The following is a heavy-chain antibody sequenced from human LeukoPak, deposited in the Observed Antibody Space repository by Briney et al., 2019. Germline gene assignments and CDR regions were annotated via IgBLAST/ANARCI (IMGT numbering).Heavy chain of an antibody. V-gene: IGHV7-4-1*02. CDR2: INTNTGNP. CDR1: GYTFTSYA. D-gene: IGHD3-22*01. J-gene: IGHJ6*03. CDR3: ARERNDCYARSGCVGDSYMDV. Sequence: ASVKVSCKASGYTFTSYAMNWVRQAPGQGLEWMGWINTNTGNPTYARGFTGRFVFSLDTSVSTAYLQISSLKAEDTAVYYCARERNDCYARSGCVGDSYMDVWGKGTTVTVSS.